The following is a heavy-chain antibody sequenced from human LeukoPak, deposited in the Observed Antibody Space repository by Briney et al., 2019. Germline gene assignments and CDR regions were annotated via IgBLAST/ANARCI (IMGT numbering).Heavy chain of an antibody. CDR1: GFTFSSYE. V-gene: IGHV3-48*03. Sequence: EPGGSLRLSCADSGFTFSSYEMNWVRQAPGKGLKCVSYISSRGSSIYYADSVKGRFTISRDNAKNSLYLQMNSLRAEDTAVYYCARASHFSDFDYWGQGTLVTVSS. CDR2: ISSRGSSI. CDR3: ARASHFSDFDY. J-gene: IGHJ4*02.